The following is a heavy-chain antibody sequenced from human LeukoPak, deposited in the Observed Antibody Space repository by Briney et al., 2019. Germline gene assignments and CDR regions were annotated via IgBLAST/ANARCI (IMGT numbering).Heavy chain of an antibody. D-gene: IGHD3-22*01. CDR2: IYSGGST. Sequence: GGSLRLSCAASGFTVSSNYMSWVRQAPGKGLEWVSVIYSGGSTYYADSVKGRFTISRDNSKNTLYLRMNSLRAEDTAVYYCARPMVPHSSGYYEDYWGQGTLVTVSS. J-gene: IGHJ4*02. CDR3: ARPMVPHSSGYYEDY. V-gene: IGHV3-66*02. CDR1: GFTVSSNY.